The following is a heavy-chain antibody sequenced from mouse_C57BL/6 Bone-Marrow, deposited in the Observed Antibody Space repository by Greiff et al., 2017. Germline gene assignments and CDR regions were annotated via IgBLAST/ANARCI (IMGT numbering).Heavy chain of an antibody. Sequence: QVQLQQPGAELVKPGASVKLSCKASGYTFTSYWMQWVQQRPGQGLEWIGEIDPSDSYTNYNQKFKGKATLTVDTSSSTAYMQISSRTSEDSAVYDCARGDYYGSPYAMDYWGQGTSVTVSS. CDR3: ARGDYYGSPYAMDY. D-gene: IGHD1-1*01. V-gene: IGHV1-50*01. CDR2: IDPSDSYT. J-gene: IGHJ4*01. CDR1: GYTFTSYW.